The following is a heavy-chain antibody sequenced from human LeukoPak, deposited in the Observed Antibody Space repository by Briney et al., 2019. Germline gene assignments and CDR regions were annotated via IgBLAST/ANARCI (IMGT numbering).Heavy chain of an antibody. CDR3: ARVRAARPYYFDY. V-gene: IGHV4-31*03. CDR2: IYYSGST. CDR1: GGSISSGGYY. D-gene: IGHD6-6*01. Sequence: SETLSLTCTVSGGSISSGGYYWSWIRQHPGKGLEWIGYIYYSGSTYYNPSLKRRVTISVDTSKNQFSLKLSSVTAADTAVYYCARVRAARPYYFDYWGQGTLVTVSS. J-gene: IGHJ4*02.